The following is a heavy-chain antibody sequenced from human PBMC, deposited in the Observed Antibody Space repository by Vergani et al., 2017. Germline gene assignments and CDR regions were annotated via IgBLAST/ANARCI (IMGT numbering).Heavy chain of an antibody. CDR2: IYTSGST. CDR3: AREDYDFWSGPSVGIYYFDY. V-gene: IGHV4-61*02. J-gene: IGHJ4*02. Sequence: QVQLQESGPGLVKPSQTLSLTCTVSGGSISSGSYYWSWIRQPAGKGLEWIGRIYTSGSTNYNPSLKSRVTISVDTSKNQFSLKLSSVTAADTAVYYCAREDYDFWSGPSVGIYYFDYWGQGTLVTVSS. CDR1: GGSISSGSYY. D-gene: IGHD3-3*01.